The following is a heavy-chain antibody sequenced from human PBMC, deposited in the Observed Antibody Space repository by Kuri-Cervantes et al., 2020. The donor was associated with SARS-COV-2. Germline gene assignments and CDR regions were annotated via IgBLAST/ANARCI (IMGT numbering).Heavy chain of an antibody. CDR1: GGTFSSYA. Sequence: ASVKVSCKASGGTFSSYAISWVRQAPGQRLEWMGWINAGNGNTKYSQKFQGRVTITRDTSASTAYMELSSLRSEDTAVYYCARDMRTMVRGVTHNWFDPWGQGTLVTVSS. D-gene: IGHD3-10*01. J-gene: IGHJ5*02. V-gene: IGHV1-3*01. CDR3: ARDMRTMVRGVTHNWFDP. CDR2: INAGNGNT.